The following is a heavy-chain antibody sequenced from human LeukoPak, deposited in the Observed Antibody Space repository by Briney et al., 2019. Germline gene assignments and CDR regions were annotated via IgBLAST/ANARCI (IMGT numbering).Heavy chain of an antibody. J-gene: IGHJ4*02. CDR2: IKQDGSEK. CDR1: GFTFSNAW. D-gene: IGHD3-3*01. Sequence: GGSLRLSCAASGFTFSNAWMTWVRQAPGQGLEWVANIKQDGSEKYYVDSVKGRFTISRDNAKNSLYLQMNSLRAEDTAVYYCARDRGAYDFWSGYALYWGQGTLVTVSS. CDR3: ARDRGAYDFWSGYALY. V-gene: IGHV3-7*01.